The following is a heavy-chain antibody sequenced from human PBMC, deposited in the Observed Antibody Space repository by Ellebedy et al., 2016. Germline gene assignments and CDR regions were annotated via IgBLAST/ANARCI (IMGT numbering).Heavy chain of an antibody. V-gene: IGHV4-4*07. D-gene: IGHD2-2*01. CDR1: GGCISSYH. CDR3: ARESCSSTSCWVYYGMDV. J-gene: IGHJ6*02. Sequence: SETLSLXXTVSGGCISSYHWSWIRQPAGKGLEWIGRIYTSGSTNYNPSLKSRVTMSVDTSKNQFSLKLSSVTAADTAVYYCARESCSSTSCWVYYGMDVWGQGTTVTVSS. CDR2: IYTSGST.